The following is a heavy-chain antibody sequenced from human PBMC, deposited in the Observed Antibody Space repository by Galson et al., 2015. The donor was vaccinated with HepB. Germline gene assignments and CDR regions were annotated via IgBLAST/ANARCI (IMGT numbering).Heavy chain of an antibody. J-gene: IGHJ4*02. D-gene: IGHD5-24*01. CDR1: GAPVNSGGYF. V-gene: IGHV4-31*03. CDR2: IYHSGFT. Sequence: ILSLTCTVSGAPVNSGGYFWSWIRQHPGRGLEWIGDIYHSGFTYSSPSLKSRLILSVDTAKNQFTLNLSSVTAADTATYYCARVSQRYFDYWGQGSLVTVSS. CDR3: ARVSQRYFDY.